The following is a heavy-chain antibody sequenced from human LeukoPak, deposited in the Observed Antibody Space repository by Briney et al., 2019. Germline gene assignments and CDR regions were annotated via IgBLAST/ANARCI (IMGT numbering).Heavy chain of an antibody. CDR1: GFTFSSYW. CDR2: INTDGSST. Sequence: GGSLRLSCAASGFTFSSYWMSWVRQAPGKGLVWVSRINTDGSSTSYADSVKGRFTISRDNAKNSLYLQMNSLRAEDTAVYYCARTPSVAVDNWFDPWGQGTLVTVSS. CDR3: ARTPSVAVDNWFDP. D-gene: IGHD6-19*01. V-gene: IGHV3-74*01. J-gene: IGHJ5*02.